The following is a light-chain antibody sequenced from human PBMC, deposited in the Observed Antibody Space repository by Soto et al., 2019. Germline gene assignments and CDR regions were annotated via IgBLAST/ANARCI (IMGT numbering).Light chain of an antibody. Sequence: QSALTQPRSVSGSPGQSVTISCTGTSSDVGGYNYVSWYQQYPGKAPKLMIYDVSKRPSGVPDRFSGSKSGNTASLTISGLQAEDEADYYCCSYADTNTFVFGTGTKVTVL. J-gene: IGLJ1*01. CDR3: CSYADTNTFV. V-gene: IGLV2-11*01. CDR2: DVS. CDR1: SSDVGGYNY.